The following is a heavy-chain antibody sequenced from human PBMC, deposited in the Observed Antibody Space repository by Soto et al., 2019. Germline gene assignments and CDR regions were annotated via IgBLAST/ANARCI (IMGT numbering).Heavy chain of an antibody. CDR2: IYYSGST. J-gene: IGHJ4*02. Sequence: PSETLSLTCTVSGGSISSSSYYWGWIRQPPGKGLEWIGSIYYSGSTYYNPSLKSRVTISVDTSKNQFSLKLSSVTAADTAVYYCARTLRFLDPIDYRGQGTVVTVSS. V-gene: IGHV4-39*01. CDR3: ARTLRFLDPIDY. CDR1: GGSISSSSYY. D-gene: IGHD3-3*01.